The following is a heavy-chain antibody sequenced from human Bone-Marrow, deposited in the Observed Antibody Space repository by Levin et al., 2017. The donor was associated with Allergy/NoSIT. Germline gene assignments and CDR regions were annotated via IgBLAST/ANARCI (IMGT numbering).Heavy chain of an antibody. CDR3: TTDQDLERPIGGY. V-gene: IGHV3-23*01. CDR2: ITGSGGST. Sequence: GGSLRLSCATTGFTFSHHAMSWVRQARGKGLEWVSAITGSGGSTYYAESVQGRFTISRDNSKNTLYLPMYKLRAEDTAIFFCTTDQDLERPIGGYWGQGTLVTVS. D-gene: IGHD5-24*01. J-gene: IGHJ4*02. CDR1: GFTFSHHA.